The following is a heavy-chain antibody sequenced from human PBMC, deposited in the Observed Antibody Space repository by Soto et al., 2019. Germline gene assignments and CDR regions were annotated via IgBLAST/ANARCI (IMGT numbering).Heavy chain of an antibody. V-gene: IGHV3-48*03. CDR3: TRDKGDKVAYGMDV. CDR2: INTAGVTI. Sequence: EVQLVESGGGLVQPGGSLRLSCAVSGFSVSSCAMNWVRQAPGKGLEWVSYINTAGVTIYADSVRGRFTISRDNAQNSLLMQMNSLRAEDTAIYYCTRDKGDKVAYGMDVWGQGTTVTVSS. D-gene: IGHD3-16*01. CDR1: GFSVSSCA. J-gene: IGHJ6*02.